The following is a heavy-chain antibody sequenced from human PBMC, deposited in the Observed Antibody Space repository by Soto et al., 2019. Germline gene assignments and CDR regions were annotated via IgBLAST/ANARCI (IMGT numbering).Heavy chain of an antibody. CDR2: IYYSGST. CDR3: ARAVLPATAPFDY. Sequence: SETLSLTCTVSGDSISSGDYYWSWIRQPPGKGLEWIGYIYYSGSTNYNPSLQSRVTISVDTSKNQFSLKLSSVTAADTAVYYCARAVLPATAPFDYWGQGTLVTVSS. CDR1: GDSISSGDYY. V-gene: IGHV4-61*08. J-gene: IGHJ4*02. D-gene: IGHD2-2*01.